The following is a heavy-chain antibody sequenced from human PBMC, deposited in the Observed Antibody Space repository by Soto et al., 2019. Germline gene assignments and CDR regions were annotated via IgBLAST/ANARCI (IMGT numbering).Heavy chain of an antibody. Sequence: SETLSLTFSVSCGSISSFFKTWIRQAPGKGLEWIGCIYDSGDDNYNPSLKSRVTISVDTTKNQFSLKLSSVTAADTAVYYCARDPYDFGSGTLGWFDPRGQGTLVTVSS. D-gene: IGHD3-3*01. J-gene: IGHJ5*02. CDR1: CGSISSFF. CDR3: ARDPYDFGSGTLGWFDP. V-gene: IGHV4-59*12. CDR2: IYDSGDD.